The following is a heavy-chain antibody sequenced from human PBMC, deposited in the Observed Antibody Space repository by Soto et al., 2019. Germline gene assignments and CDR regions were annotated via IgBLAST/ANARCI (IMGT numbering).Heavy chain of an antibody. D-gene: IGHD3-22*01. CDR3: ARDDFYDSTGYDS. J-gene: IGHJ5*02. CDR2: ISSSGTFK. Sequence: EVHLVESGGGLVKPGGSLRLSCAASGFTFRDFTMNWVRQAPGKGLEWVSSISSSGTFKYYADSLGGRFTISRDNAKNSLYLQLNSLRGEDTAIYYCARDDFYDSTGYDSWGQGTLVTV. V-gene: IGHV3-21*01. CDR1: GFTFRDFT.